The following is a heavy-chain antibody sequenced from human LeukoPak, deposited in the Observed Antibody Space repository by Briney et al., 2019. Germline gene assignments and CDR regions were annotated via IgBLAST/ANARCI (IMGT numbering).Heavy chain of an antibody. J-gene: IGHJ4*02. CDR3: ARDAHYYDSSGYY. Sequence: GGSLRLSCAVSGFTVSNNYMSWVRQAPGKGLEWVSVVYSGGSTYYADSVKGRFTISRDNAKNSLYLQMNSLRDEDTAVYYCARDAHYYDSSGYYWGQGTLVTVSS. CDR2: VYSGGST. V-gene: IGHV3-66*01. CDR1: GFTVSNNY. D-gene: IGHD3-22*01.